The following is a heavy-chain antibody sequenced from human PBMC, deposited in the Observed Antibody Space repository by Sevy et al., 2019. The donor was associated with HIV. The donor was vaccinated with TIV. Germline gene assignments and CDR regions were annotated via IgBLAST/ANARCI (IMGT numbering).Heavy chain of an antibody. J-gene: IGHJ6*02. CDR1: GFTFSSYS. Sequence: GGSLRLSCAASGFTFSSYSMNWVRQAPGKGLEWVSSISSSSSYIYYADSVKGRFTISRDNAKNSLYLQMNSLRAEDTAMYYCARDPYAYYGMDVWGQGTTVTVSS. CDR3: ARDPYAYYGMDV. CDR2: ISSSSSYI. V-gene: IGHV3-21*01.